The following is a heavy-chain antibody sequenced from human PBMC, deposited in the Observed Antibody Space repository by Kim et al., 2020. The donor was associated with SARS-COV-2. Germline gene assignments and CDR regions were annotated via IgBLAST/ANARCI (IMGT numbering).Heavy chain of an antibody. D-gene: IGHD3-10*01. CDR2: ISWNSGSI. Sequence: GGSLRLSRAASGFTFDDYAMHWVRQAPGKGLEWVSGISWNSGSIGYADSVKGRFTTSRDNAKNSLYLQMNSLRAEDTALYYCAKEIGGLTYYYGSGSSAYYGMDVWGQGTTVTVSS. J-gene: IGHJ6*02. V-gene: IGHV3-9*01. CDR1: GFTFDDYA. CDR3: AKEIGGLTYYYGSGSSAYYGMDV.